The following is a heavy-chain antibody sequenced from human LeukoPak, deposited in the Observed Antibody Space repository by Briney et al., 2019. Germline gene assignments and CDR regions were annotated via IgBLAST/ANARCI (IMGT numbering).Heavy chain of an antibody. D-gene: IGHD4-17*01. Sequence: PGGSLRLSCAASGFTFSTYTMNSVGQAPGKGLEGVAFIRYHGSNKYYADSVKGRFTISRDNSKSTLYLQMNSLRADDTAVYHCAKEIWPTVTTPGHTYFDYWGQGTLVTVSS. CDR2: IRYHGSNK. CDR3: AKEIWPTVTTPGHTYFDY. J-gene: IGHJ4*02. CDR1: GFTFSTYT. V-gene: IGHV3-30*02.